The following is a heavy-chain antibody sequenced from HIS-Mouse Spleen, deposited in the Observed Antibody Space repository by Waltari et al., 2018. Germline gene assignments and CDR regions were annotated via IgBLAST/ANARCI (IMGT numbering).Heavy chain of an antibody. J-gene: IGHJ4*02. CDR1: GFTFSSYG. CDR2: ISYGGSNK. V-gene: IGHV3-30*18. D-gene: IGHD7-27*01. CDR3: AKSEVGANWAFDY. Sequence: QVQLVESGGGVVQPGRSLRLSCAASGFTFSSYGMHWVRQAPGKGLEGVAVISYGGSNKYYADYVNGRFTISRGNSNNTLYLQMNSLRAEDTAVYYCAKSEVGANWAFDYWGQGTLVTVSS.